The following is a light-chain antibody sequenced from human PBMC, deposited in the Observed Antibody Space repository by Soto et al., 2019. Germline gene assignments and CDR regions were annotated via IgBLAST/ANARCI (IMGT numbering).Light chain of an antibody. Sequence: QSVLTQPASVSGSPGQSITICCTGTSSDVGAYNFVSWHQQHPGKAPKLMIYNVYDRPSGISYRFSGSKSGNTASLTISGLQGEDAADYYCSAYTVSRTYVFGTGTKVTV. V-gene: IGLV2-14*03. CDR2: NVY. CDR1: SSDVGAYNF. J-gene: IGLJ1*01. CDR3: SAYTVSRTYV.